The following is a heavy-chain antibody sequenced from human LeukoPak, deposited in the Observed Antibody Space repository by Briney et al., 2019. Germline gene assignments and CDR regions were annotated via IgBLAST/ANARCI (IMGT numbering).Heavy chain of an antibody. D-gene: IGHD6-13*01. CDR2: IYYSGST. CDR3: ARRVAAAGKSDWAFDI. CDR1: GGSISSYY. V-gene: IGHV4-59*08. J-gene: IGHJ3*02. Sequence: SETLSLTCTVSGGSISSYYWSWIRQPPGKGLEWIRYIYYSGSTNYNPSLKSRVTISVDTSKNQFSLKLSSVTAADTAVHYCARRVAAAGKSDWAFDIWGQGTMVTVSS.